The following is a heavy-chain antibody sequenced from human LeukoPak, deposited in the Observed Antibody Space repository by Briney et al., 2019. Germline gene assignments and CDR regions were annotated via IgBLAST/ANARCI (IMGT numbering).Heavy chain of an antibody. Sequence: SSETLSLTCAVSGYSISSGYYWGWIRQPPGKGLEWIGSIYHSGSTYYNPSLKSRVTISVDTSKNQFSLKVSSVTAADTAVYYCARVQRPDYYYYFMDVWGKGTTVTVSS. CDR1: GYSISSGYY. CDR3: ARVQRPDYYYYFMDV. CDR2: IYHSGST. J-gene: IGHJ6*03. V-gene: IGHV4-38-2*01.